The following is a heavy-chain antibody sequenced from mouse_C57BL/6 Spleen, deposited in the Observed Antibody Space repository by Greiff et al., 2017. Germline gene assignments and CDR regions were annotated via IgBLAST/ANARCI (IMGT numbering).Heavy chain of an antibody. CDR2: ISSGGDYI. V-gene: IGHV5-9-1*02. D-gene: IGHD2-1*01. CDR3: TRESTMVTTRYYAMDY. Sequence: EVKLVESGEGLVKPGGSLKLSCAASGFTFSSYAMSWVRQTPEKRLEWVAYISSGGDYIYSADTVKGRFPISRDNARNTLYLQMSSLKSEDTAMDYCTRESTMVTTRYYAMDYWGQGTSVTGSS. CDR1: GFTFSSYA. J-gene: IGHJ4*01.